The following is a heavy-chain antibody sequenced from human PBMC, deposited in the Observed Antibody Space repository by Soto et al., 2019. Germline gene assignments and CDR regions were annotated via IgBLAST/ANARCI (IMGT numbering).Heavy chain of an antibody. CDR2: VYSSGST. V-gene: IGHV4-4*07. CDR3: ARVQHSSGSYRWSDP. CDR1: GASISGYY. Sequence: SETLSLTCTASGASISGYYWSWIRQPAGKGLEYIGRVYSSGSTNYSPSLNGRVTMSVDTSQNQFSLKLTSVTAADTAVYYCARVQHSSGSYRWSDPWGQGTLVTVSS. J-gene: IGHJ5*02. D-gene: IGHD6-19*01.